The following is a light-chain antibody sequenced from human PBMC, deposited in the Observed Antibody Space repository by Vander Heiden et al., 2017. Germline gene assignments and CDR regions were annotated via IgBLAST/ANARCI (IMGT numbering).Light chain of an antibody. Sequence: DIQMTQSPSTLSASVGDRLTITCRASQSINKWFAWYQQKPGKAPKLLIYSASNLKSGVPSRFSGSGSGTEFALTISSLQPDDFATYYCQQYNTYPLTFGGGTKVEIK. CDR2: SAS. J-gene: IGKJ4*01. V-gene: IGKV1-5*03. CDR1: QSINKW. CDR3: QQYNTYPLT.